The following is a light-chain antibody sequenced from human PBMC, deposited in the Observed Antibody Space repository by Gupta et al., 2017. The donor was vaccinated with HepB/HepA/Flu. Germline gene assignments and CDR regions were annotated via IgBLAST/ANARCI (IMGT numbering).Light chain of an antibody. Sequence: EIVLTQSPATLPLSPGDRATLACRASQSVSSYLAWYQQKHGQAPRLLIYDASKMATGIPARFSGSGSGRDFTLTISSLEPEDFAVYYCQQRSNWPPLTFGGGTKVEIK. CDR3: QQRSNWPPLT. V-gene: IGKV3-11*02. J-gene: IGKJ4*01. CDR1: QSVSSY. CDR2: DAS.